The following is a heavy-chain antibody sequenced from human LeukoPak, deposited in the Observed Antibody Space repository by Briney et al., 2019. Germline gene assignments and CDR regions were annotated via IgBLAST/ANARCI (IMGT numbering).Heavy chain of an antibody. CDR2: ISSSSSYI. Sequence: GGSLRLSCAASGFAFSSYSMNWVRQAPGKGLEWVSSISSSSSYIYYADSVKGRFTISRDNAKNSLYLQMNSLRAEDTAVYYCARDQPLAIVVVPAAQGTFDIWGQGTMVTVSS. CDR3: ARDQPLAIVVVPAAQGTFDI. V-gene: IGHV3-21*01. CDR1: GFAFSSYS. J-gene: IGHJ3*02. D-gene: IGHD2-2*01.